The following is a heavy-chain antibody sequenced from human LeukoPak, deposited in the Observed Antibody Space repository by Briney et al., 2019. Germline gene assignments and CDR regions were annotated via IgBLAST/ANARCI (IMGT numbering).Heavy chain of an antibody. CDR3: ARGRDYYGSGFDP. J-gene: IGHJ5*02. CDR2: INPNSGGT. Sequence: ASVKVSCKASGYTFTGYYMHWVRQAPGQGLEWMGWINPNSGGTNYAQKFQGRVTITRNTSISTAYMELSSLRSEDTAVYYCARGRDYYGSGFDPWGQGTLVTVSS. D-gene: IGHD3-10*01. CDR1: GYTFTGYY. V-gene: IGHV1-2*02.